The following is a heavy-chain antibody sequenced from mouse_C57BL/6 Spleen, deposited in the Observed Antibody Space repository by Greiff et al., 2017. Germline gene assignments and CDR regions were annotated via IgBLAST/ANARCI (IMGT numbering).Heavy chain of an antibody. V-gene: IGHV1-64*01. CDR3: ARWIEVDYAMDY. J-gene: IGHJ4*01. Sequence: QVQLQQPGAELVKPGASVKLSCKASGYTFTSYWMHWVKQRPGQGLEWIGMIHPNSGSTNYNEKFKSKATLTVDKSSSTAYMQLSSLTSEDSAVYNCARWIEVDYAMDYWGQGTSVTVSS. D-gene: IGHD1-1*02. CDR2: IHPNSGST. CDR1: GYTFTSYW.